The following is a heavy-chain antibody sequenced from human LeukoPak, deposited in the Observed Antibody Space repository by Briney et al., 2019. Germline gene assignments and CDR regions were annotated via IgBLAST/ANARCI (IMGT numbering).Heavy chain of an antibody. D-gene: IGHD3-22*01. CDR3: XXXXXXXXXSGYYYVH. CDR1: GFTFSSYG. J-gene: IGHJ4*02. Sequence: PGGSLRLSCAASGFTFSSYGMHWVRQAPGKGLEWVAVIWYDGSNKYYADSVKGRFTISRDNSKNTLYLQMNSLRAEDTAVYYCXXXXXXXXXSGYYYVHWGQGTLVTVSS. V-gene: IGHV3-33*01. CDR2: IWYDGSNK.